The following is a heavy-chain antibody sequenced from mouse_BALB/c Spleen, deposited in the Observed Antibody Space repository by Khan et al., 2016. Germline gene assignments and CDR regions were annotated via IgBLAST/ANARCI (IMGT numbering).Heavy chain of an antibody. V-gene: IGHV7-3*02. CDR3: ARDMRDYDDALDC. CDR2: ISTKANGPTT. J-gene: IGHJ4*01. Sequence: EVELVESGGGLVQPGGSLRLSCATSGFTFTDYYMSWVRQPPGKGLEWMGFISTKANGPTTEYSASVKGRFTISGDNSQSILYLQLNTLRAEDSVTYYCARDMRDYDDALDCWGECTSVTVSA. D-gene: IGHD2-4*01. CDR1: GFTFTDYY.